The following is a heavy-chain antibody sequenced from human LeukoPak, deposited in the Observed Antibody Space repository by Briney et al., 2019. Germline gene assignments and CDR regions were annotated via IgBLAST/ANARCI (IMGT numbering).Heavy chain of an antibody. D-gene: IGHD5-12*01. CDR1: GFTFSTYY. CDR2: INQDGSEK. V-gene: IGHV3-7*01. CDR3: ARVSGYHWESFYDY. J-gene: IGHJ4*02. Sequence: GGSLRLSCAASGFTFSTYYMTWVRQAPGKGLEWVANINQDGSEKYYVDSVKGRFTISRDNAKNSLSLQMNSLRAEDTAVYSCARVSGYHWESFYDYWGQGTLVTVSS.